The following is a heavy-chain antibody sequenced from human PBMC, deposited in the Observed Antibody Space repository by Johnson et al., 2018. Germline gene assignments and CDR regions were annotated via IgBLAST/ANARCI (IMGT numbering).Heavy chain of an antibody. CDR3: ARDHSGSYYEYFQH. V-gene: IGHV3-30-3*01. CDR2: ISYDGSNK. CDR1: GFTFSSYA. D-gene: IGHD1-26*01. Sequence: QVQLVQSGGGVVQHGRSLRLCCAASGFTFSSYAMHWVRQAPGKGLEWVAVISYDGSNKYYADSVKGRFTSPRDNSKNTLYLQMTSLRAEDTAVYYCARDHSGSYYEYFQHWGQGTLVTVSS. J-gene: IGHJ1*01.